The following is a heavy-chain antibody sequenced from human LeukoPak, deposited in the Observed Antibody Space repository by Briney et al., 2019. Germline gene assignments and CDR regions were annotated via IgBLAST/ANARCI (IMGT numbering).Heavy chain of an antibody. Sequence: GGSLRLSCAASGFTFSSYWMSWVRQAPGKGLEWVANIKQDGSEKYYVDSVKGRFTISRDNAKNSLYLQMNSLRAEDTAVYYCARHMVRGVYDAFDIWGQGTMVTVSS. CDR2: IKQDGSEK. D-gene: IGHD3-10*01. V-gene: IGHV3-7*01. J-gene: IGHJ3*02. CDR1: GFTFSSYW. CDR3: ARHMVRGVYDAFDI.